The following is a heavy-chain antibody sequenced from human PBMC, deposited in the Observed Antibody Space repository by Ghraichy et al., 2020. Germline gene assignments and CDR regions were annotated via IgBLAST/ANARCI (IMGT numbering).Heavy chain of an antibody. D-gene: IGHD2/OR15-2a*01. Sequence: LSLTCVASGFTFSNYAMSWVRQAPGKGLEWVSAMSGRGDRTYYTDSVKGRFTISRDNSRNMLFLHMNSLRAEDTAIYHCAKESPYLSRRIYYFDSWGQGILVTVSS. CDR3: AKESPYLSRRIYYFDS. CDR2: MSGRGDRT. CDR1: GFTFSNYA. V-gene: IGHV3-23*01. J-gene: IGHJ4*02.